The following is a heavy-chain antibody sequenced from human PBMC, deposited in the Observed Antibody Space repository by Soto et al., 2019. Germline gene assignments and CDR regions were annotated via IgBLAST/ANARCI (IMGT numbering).Heavy chain of an antibody. CDR2: ISSSSSTI. Sequence: GGSLRLSCAASGFTFSSYSMNWVRQAPGKGLKWVSYISSSSSTIYYADSVKGRFTISRDNAKNSLYLQMNSLGAEDTAVYYCARGIYCSGGSCSKRAYYYYMDVWGKGTTVTVSS. V-gene: IGHV3-48*01. CDR1: GFTFSSYS. J-gene: IGHJ6*03. CDR3: ARGIYCSGGSCSKRAYYYYMDV. D-gene: IGHD2-15*01.